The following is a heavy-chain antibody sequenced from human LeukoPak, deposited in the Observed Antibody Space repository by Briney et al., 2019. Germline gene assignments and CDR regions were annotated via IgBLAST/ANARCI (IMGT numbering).Heavy chain of an antibody. V-gene: IGHV4-59*01. CDR3: ARGGGYASPIGY. CDR1: GGSIGTYY. CDR2: IYHSGST. D-gene: IGHD5-12*01. J-gene: IGHJ4*02. Sequence: PSETPSLTCTLSGGSIGTYYWSWIRQPPGKGLEWIGYIYHSGSTNYNPSLKSRVTISVDTSKNQFSLKLSSVTAADTAVYYCARGGGYASPIGYWGQGALVTVSS.